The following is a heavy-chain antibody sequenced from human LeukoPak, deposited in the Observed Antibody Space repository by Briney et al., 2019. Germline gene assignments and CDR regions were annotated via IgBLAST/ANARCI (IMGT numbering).Heavy chain of an antibody. V-gene: IGHV4-39*07. CDR3: ARFATGGLYYFDY. CDR2: IYYSGST. D-gene: IGHD6-19*01. Sequence: PSETLSLTCTVSGGSISSSSYYWGWIRQPPGKGLEWIGSIYYSGSTYYNPSLKSRVTISVDTSKNQFSLKLISVTAADTAVYYCARFATGGLYYFDYWGQGTLVIVSS. J-gene: IGHJ4*02. CDR1: GGSISSSSYY.